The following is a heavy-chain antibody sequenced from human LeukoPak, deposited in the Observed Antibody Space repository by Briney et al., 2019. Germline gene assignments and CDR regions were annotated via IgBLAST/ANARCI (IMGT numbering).Heavy chain of an antibody. CDR3: ARHDFDLPMIYSFFVH. J-gene: IGHJ5*02. D-gene: IGHD3-3*01. CDR2: MHPTGDST. V-gene: IGHV1-46*01. Sequence: ASVKVSCKASGYTFTKYYMNWVRQAPGQGPEWMGIMHPTGDSTNYAQKFQGRVTLTRGTSTGTFYMELSSLTSEDTAVYYCARHDFDLPMIYSFFVHWGQGTLVTVSS. CDR1: GYTFTKYY.